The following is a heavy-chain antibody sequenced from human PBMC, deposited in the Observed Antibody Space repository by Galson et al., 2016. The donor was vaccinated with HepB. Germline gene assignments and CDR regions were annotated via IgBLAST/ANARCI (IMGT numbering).Heavy chain of an antibody. V-gene: IGHV3-11*06. CDR2: ISSSSSYT. Sequence: SLRLSCAASGFTFSDYYMSWIRQAPGKGLEWVSYISSSSSYTNYAESVKGRFTISRDNAKNSLYLQMSSLRAEDTAVYYCAKDIRSYGLFGRFDYWGQGTLATVSS. J-gene: IGHJ4*02. CDR1: GFTFSDYY. CDR3: AKDIRSYGLFGRFDY. D-gene: IGHD5-18*01.